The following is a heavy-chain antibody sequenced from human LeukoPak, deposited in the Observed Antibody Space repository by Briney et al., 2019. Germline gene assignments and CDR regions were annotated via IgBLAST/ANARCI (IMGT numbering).Heavy chain of an antibody. Sequence: GRSLRLSCAASGFTFSSYAMHWVRQAPGKGLEWVAVISYDGSNKYYADSVKGRFTISRDNSKNTLYLQMNSLRAEDTAVYYCAREYCSGGSCYATDYWGQGTLVTVSS. CDR2: ISYDGSNK. CDR1: GFTFSSYA. J-gene: IGHJ4*02. V-gene: IGHV3-30-3*01. CDR3: AREYCSGGSCYATDY. D-gene: IGHD2-15*01.